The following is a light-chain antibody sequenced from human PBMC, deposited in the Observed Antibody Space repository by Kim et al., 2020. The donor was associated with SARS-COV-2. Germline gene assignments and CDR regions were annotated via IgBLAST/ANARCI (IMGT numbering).Light chain of an antibody. CDR2: AAS. V-gene: IGKV1-8*01. CDR1: QGISSD. CDR3: QQYYTYPPGT. Sequence: STGDRVTITCRASQGISSDLAWYQQKPGKAPKLLIYAASTLQSGVPSRFSGSGSGTDFTLTSSCLQSEDFATYYCQQYYTYPPGTFGQGTRLEIK. J-gene: IGKJ5*01.